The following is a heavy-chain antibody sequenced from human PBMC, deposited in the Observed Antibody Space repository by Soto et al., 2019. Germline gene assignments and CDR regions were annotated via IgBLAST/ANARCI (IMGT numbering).Heavy chain of an antibody. J-gene: IGHJ4*02. CDR3: ARESPGDLAYYFDF. Sequence: QVQLHESGPGLVKPSQTLSLTCTVSGGSINSGGYYWTWIRQHPGQGLEWIGYIFYSRTTSYNPYLKSRVTISGDTSKNQFSLTLRSVTAADSAVYYCARESPGDLAYYFDFWGQGTPVTVSS. CDR1: GGSINSGGYY. CDR2: IFYSRTT. D-gene: IGHD3-16*01. V-gene: IGHV4-31*03.